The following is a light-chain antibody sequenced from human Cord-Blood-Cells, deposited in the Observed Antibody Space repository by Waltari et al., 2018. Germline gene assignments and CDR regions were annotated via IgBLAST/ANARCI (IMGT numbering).Light chain of an antibody. Sequence: QSALTQPASVSGSPGQSITISCTGTSSDVGSYNLVSWYQQHQGKAPKLMIYVGSKRPSGVSNRCSGSKSGNTASLTISGLQAEDEADYYCCSYAGSSTFVFGTGTKVTVL. J-gene: IGLJ1*01. CDR1: SSDVGSYNL. CDR3: CSYAGSSTFV. V-gene: IGLV2-23*01. CDR2: VGS.